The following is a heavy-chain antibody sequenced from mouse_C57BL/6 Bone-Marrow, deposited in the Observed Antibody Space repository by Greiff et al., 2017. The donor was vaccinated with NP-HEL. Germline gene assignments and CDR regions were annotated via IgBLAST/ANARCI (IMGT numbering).Heavy chain of an antibody. CDR1: GYTFTSYW. CDR3: ARVGYWCYSPFDH. V-gene: IGHV1-69*01. CDR2: IDPSDSYT. D-gene: IGHD2-12*01. Sequence: QVQLQQPGAELVMPGASVKLSCKASGYTFTSYWMHWVKQRPGQGLEWIGEIDPSDSYTNYNQKFKGKSTLTVDKSSSTAYMQLSSLTSEDSAVYYCARVGYWCYSPFDHWGQGTTLTVSS. J-gene: IGHJ2*01.